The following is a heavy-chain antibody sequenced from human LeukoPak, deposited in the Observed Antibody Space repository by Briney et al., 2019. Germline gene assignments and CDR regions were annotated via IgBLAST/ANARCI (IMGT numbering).Heavy chain of an antibody. CDR3: ARSDSFGYILDY. CDR1: GGFISSGGYS. Sequence: PSETLSLTCAVSGGFISSGGYSWSWVQQSPGKGLEWIGYIYQTGGTFYNPSLESRVTTSVDNSNNQFSLELNSVTAADTAVYYCARSDSFGYILDYWGQGTLVTVSS. J-gene: IGHJ4*02. D-gene: IGHD5-18*01. CDR2: IYQTGGT. V-gene: IGHV4-30-2*06.